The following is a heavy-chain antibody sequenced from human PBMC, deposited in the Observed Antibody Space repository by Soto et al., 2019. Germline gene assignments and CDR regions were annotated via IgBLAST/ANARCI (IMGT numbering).Heavy chain of an antibody. CDR1: GYTFTGYY. D-gene: IGHD2-15*01. J-gene: IGHJ3*02. CDR3: ASGVDCSGGSCYSKGYAFYI. Sequence: QVQLVQSGAEVKKPGASVKVSCKASGYTFTGYYMHWVRQAPGQGLEWMGWINPNSGGTNYAQKFKGWVTMTRDTSFSSAYMELSRLRSDDTAVYYCASGVDCSGGSCYSKGYAFYIWGQGTMVTVSS. CDR2: INPNSGGT. V-gene: IGHV1-2*04.